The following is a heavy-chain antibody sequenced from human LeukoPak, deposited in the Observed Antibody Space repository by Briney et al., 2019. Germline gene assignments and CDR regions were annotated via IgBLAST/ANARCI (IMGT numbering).Heavy chain of an antibody. Sequence: SETLSLTCTVSGGSISSYYWSWMRQPAGKGLEWIGRMHTRGSTNYNPSLKSRVTMSVDTSKNQFSLKLSSVTAADTAVYYCARDTYYYDSSGSILLDYWGQGTLVTVSS. CDR1: GGSISSYY. D-gene: IGHD3-22*01. CDR3: ARDTYYYDSSGSILLDY. J-gene: IGHJ4*02. V-gene: IGHV4-4*07. CDR2: MHTRGST.